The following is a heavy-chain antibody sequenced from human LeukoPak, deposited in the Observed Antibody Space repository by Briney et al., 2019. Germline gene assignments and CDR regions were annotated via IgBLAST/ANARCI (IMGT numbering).Heavy chain of an antibody. CDR2: IYTSGST. V-gene: IGHV4-61*02. CDR1: GGSISSGSYY. CDR3: ARVSGSCLDY. J-gene: IGHJ4*02. Sequence: PSQTLSLTCTVSGGSISSGSYYWSWIRQPAGKGLEWIGRIYTSGSTNYNPSLKSRVTISVDTSKNQFSLKLSSVTAADTAVYYCARVSGSCLDYWGQGTLVTV. D-gene: IGHD1-26*01.